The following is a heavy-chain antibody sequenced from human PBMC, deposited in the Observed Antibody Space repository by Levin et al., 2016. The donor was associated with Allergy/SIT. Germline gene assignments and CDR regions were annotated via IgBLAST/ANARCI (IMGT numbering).Heavy chain of an antibody. J-gene: IGHJ4*02. CDR1: GGSISSGSHY. V-gene: IGHV4-61*02. D-gene: IGHD5-12*01. CDR2: IHTSENT. Sequence: SETLSLTCTVSGGSISSGSHYWNWIRQPAGKGLEWIGRIHTSENTNYNPSLKSRVTISVDASKNQFSLKLNSVTAADTAMYYCAREGPSGYDTLDYWGQGTLVTVSS. CDR3: AREGPSGYDTLDY.